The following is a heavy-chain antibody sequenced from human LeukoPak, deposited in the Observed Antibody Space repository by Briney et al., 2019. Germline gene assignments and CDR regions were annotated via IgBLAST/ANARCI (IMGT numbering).Heavy chain of an antibody. CDR2: ISSNSSTI. V-gene: IGHV3-48*04. CDR3: AMVRGVIFDY. D-gene: IGHD3-10*01. Sequence: GGSLRLSCAASGIAFSRYSMNWVRQAPGKGLEWISYISSNSSTIYYADSVKGRFTISRDDAKNSLYLQMNGLRVEDTAVYYCAMVRGVIFDYWGQRTLVTVSS. J-gene: IGHJ4*02. CDR1: GIAFSRYS.